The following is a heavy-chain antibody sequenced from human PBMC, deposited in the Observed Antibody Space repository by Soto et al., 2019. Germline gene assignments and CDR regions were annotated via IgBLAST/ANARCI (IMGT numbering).Heavy chain of an antibody. D-gene: IGHD6-19*01. CDR2: FDPEEGET. Sequence: ASVKVSCKVSGYTLTDFSVHWVRQAPGKGLEWMGGFDPEEGETLYTQNFQGRVTMTEDTSTGTAYMEWSSLRSEDTAVYYCAAGVTRWLQSPFDYWGQGTLVTVSS. CDR3: AAGVTRWLQSPFDY. CDR1: GYTLTDFS. J-gene: IGHJ4*02. V-gene: IGHV1-24*01.